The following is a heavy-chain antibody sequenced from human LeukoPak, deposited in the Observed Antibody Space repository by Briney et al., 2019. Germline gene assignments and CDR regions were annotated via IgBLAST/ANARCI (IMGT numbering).Heavy chain of an antibody. CDR1: GFTFDNYA. Sequence: GGSLRLSCAASGFTFDNYAMSWVRQAPGKGLEWVSAIVESGGVTFYTDSVKGRSTVSRDNSKNTLYLQMNSLRAEDTALYYCAKGTAQWELYDYWGQGTLVTVSS. CDR2: IVESGGVT. V-gene: IGHV3-23*01. J-gene: IGHJ4*02. D-gene: IGHD1-26*01. CDR3: AKGTAQWELYDY.